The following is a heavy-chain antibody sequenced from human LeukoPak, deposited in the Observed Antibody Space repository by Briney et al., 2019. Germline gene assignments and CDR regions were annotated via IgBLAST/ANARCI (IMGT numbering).Heavy chain of an antibody. J-gene: IGHJ4*02. CDR1: GFIFDDYA. CDR3: AKEQVGGSYYPDY. D-gene: IGHD1-26*01. V-gene: IGHV3-43D*03. CDR2: ISWDGSDT. Sequence: GGSLRLSCAASGFIFDDYAMHWVRQAQWKGLEWVSLISWDGSDTYYADSVKGPFTISRDNSKNTLYLQMNSLRAEDTAVYYCAKEQVGGSYYPDYWGQGTLVTVSS.